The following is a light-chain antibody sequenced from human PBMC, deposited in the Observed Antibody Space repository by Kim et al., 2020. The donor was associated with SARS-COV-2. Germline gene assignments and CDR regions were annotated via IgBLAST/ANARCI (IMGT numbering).Light chain of an antibody. CDR3: SSYGSSSTYV. J-gene: IGLJ1*01. Sequence: QSVLTQPASVSGSPGQSITISCTGTSSDVGVYNFASWYQQHPGKAPKLMIYDVNKRPSGVSNRFSGSKSGNTASLTISGLQAEDEADYYCSSYGSSSTYVFGTGTKVTVL. V-gene: IGLV2-14*03. CDR1: SSDVGVYNF. CDR2: DVN.